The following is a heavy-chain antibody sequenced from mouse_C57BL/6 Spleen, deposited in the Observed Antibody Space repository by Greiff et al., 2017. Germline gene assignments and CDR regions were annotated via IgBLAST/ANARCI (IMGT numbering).Heavy chain of an antibody. Sequence: EVHLVESGGGLVKPGGSLKLSCAASGFTFSDYGMHWVRQAPEKGLEWVAYISSGSSTIDYADTVKGRFTISRDNAKNTRFLQITRLRSEDTAMYYCARNYYGSWDWFAYWGQGTLVTVSA. CDR3: ARNYYGSWDWFAY. D-gene: IGHD1-1*01. V-gene: IGHV5-17*01. J-gene: IGHJ3*01. CDR2: ISSGSSTI. CDR1: GFTFSDYG.